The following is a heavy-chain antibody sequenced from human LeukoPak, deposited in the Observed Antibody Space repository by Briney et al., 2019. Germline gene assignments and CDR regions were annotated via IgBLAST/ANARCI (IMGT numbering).Heavy chain of an antibody. CDR2: IKQDGSEK. CDR3: ARDGGIVGATRYYYYMDV. V-gene: IGHV3-7*01. J-gene: IGHJ6*03. Sequence: GGSLRLSCAASGFTFSTYSMSWVRQASGKGLEWVANIKQDGSEKYYVDSVKGRFTISRDNAKNSLYLQMNSLRAEDTAVYYCARDGGIVGATRYYYYMDVWGKGTTVTVSS. D-gene: IGHD1-26*01. CDR1: GFTFSTYS.